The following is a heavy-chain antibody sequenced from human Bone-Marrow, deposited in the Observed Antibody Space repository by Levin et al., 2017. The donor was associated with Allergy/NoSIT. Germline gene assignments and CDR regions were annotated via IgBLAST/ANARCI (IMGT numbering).Heavy chain of an antibody. Sequence: GESLKISCATSGFTFSDHYIEWVRQAPGKGLEWVGRSRNKANSYITEYAASVEGRFTISRDDSMKSLYLQMNSLKTEDKAVYYCVRWSSGAGDYWGQGTLVTVSS. D-gene: IGHD7-27*01. CDR2: SRNKANSYIT. V-gene: IGHV3-72*01. J-gene: IGHJ4*02. CDR1: GFTFSDHY. CDR3: VRWSSGAGDY.